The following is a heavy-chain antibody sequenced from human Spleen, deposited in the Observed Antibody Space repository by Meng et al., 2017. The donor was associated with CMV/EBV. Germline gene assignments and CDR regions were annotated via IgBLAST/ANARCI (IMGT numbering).Heavy chain of an antibody. CDR3: ARKVETTVIRGAYGMDV. J-gene: IGHJ6*02. CDR2: IYSGGSA. Sequence: GESLKISCAASGFTVSSNYMSWVRQAPGKGLEWVSVIYSGGSAYYADSVRGRFTISRDNSKNTLYLQMNSLRAEDTAVYYCARKVETTVIRGAYGMDVWGQGTTVTVSS. D-gene: IGHD4-11*01. CDR1: GFTVSSNY. V-gene: IGHV3-66*02.